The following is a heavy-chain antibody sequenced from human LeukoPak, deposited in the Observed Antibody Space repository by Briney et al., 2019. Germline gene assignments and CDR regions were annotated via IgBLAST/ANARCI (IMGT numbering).Heavy chain of an antibody. V-gene: IGHV3-74*01. Sequence: PGGSLRLSCAASGFSFRSCWMHWVRQAPGKELVWVSRINGDGSITNYADSVRGRFTISGDNAKNTLYLQMNSLRADDSAVYFCASLVGGYYPPVEAFDVWGQGTMVTVSS. D-gene: IGHD3-3*01. CDR1: GFSFRSCW. CDR2: INGDGSIT. CDR3: ASLVGGYYPPVEAFDV. J-gene: IGHJ3*01.